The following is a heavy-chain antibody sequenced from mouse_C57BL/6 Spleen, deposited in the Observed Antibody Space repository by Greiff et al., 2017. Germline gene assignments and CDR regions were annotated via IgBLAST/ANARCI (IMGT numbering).Heavy chain of an antibody. CDR2: IYPGDGVT. Sequence: VQLQQSGAELVKPGASVKISCKASGYAFSSYWMNWVKQRPGKGLEWIGQIYPGDGVTNSNGKFKGKATLTADKSSSTAYMQLRSLSSEDTAVYCCARRGTTYYFDYWGQGTTRTVAS. J-gene: IGHJ2*01. V-gene: IGHV1-80*01. CDR3: ARRGTTYYFDY. D-gene: IGHD1-1*01. CDR1: GYAFSSYW.